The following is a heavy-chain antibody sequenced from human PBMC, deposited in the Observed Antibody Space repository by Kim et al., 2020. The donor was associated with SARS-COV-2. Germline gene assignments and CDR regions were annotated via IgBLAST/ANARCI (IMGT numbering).Heavy chain of an antibody. D-gene: IGHD2-2*02. V-gene: IGHV3-23*01. CDR3: AKILYPTAIIISTWYFDL. J-gene: IGHJ2*01. Sequence: GGSLRLSCAASGFTFSTYGMNWVRQAPGKGLEWVSGISGNGGPTYYADSVRGRFTISRDNSKNTLYLQMNSLRAEDTAVYYCAKILYPTAIIISTWYFDLWGRGTPVTVSS. CDR2: ISGNGGPT. CDR1: GFTFSTYG.